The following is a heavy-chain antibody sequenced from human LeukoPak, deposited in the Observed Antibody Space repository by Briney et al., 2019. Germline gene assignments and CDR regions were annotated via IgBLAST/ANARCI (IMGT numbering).Heavy chain of an antibody. J-gene: IGHJ4*02. Sequence: SETLSLTCTVSGGSISGSSYYWGWIRQPPGKGLEWIGSIYYSGSTYYNPSLKSRVTISVDTSKNQFSLKLSSVTAADTAVYYCARKGYSYVSDYWGQGTLVTVSS. V-gene: IGHV4-39*01. CDR1: GGSISGSSYY. CDR3: ARKGYSYVSDY. D-gene: IGHD5-18*01. CDR2: IYYSGST.